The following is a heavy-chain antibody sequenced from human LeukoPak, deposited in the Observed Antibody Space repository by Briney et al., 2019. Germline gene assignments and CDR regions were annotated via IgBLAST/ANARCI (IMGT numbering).Heavy chain of an antibody. Sequence: SETLSLTCAVSGGSMSSRNWWSWVRQPPEKGLEWIGEIHHGGSTNYNPSLKSRVTISIDKSKNQFSLKLNSVTAADTAVYYCARDSYDSSGPFDYWGRGTLVTVSS. D-gene: IGHD3-22*01. CDR1: GGSMSSRNW. V-gene: IGHV4-4*02. CDR3: ARDSYDSSGPFDY. J-gene: IGHJ4*02. CDR2: IHHGGST.